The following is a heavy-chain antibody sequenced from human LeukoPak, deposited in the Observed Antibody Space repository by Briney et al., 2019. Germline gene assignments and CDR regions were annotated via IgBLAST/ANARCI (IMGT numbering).Heavy chain of an antibody. V-gene: IGHV3-23*01. CDR3: AKGEGNSCYSWYLY. J-gene: IGHJ4*02. D-gene: IGHD2-15*01. Sequence: PVGSLRLSCADSGFTFRNYAMTWVRQAPGKGLEWVSVISGSGGSTYYADSVKGRFTISRDNSKNTLYLQMNSLRAEDTAVYYCAKGEGNSCYSWYLYWGQGTLVTVSS. CDR2: ISGSGGST. CDR1: GFTFRNYA.